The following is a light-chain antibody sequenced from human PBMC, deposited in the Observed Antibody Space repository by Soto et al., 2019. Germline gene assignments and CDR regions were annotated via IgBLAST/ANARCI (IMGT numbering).Light chain of an antibody. CDR2: EGS. J-gene: IGLJ2*01. V-gene: IGLV2-23*01. Sequence: QSALTQPASVSGSPGQSITISCTGTSSDVGSYNLVSWYQQHPGKAPKLMIYEGSKRPSGVPNRFSGSKSGNTASLTISGLQAEDEADYYCCSYAGSSTPVVFGGGTQLPVL. CDR3: CSYAGSSTPVV. CDR1: SSDVGSYNL.